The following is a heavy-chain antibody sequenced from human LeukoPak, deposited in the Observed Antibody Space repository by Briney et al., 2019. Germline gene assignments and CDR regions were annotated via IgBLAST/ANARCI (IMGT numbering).Heavy chain of an antibody. CDR1: GFTFSGYA. CDR2: IWSDGSEK. J-gene: IGHJ4*02. D-gene: IGHD2-15*01. Sequence: GGSLRLSCAASGFTFSGYAMHWVRQAPGKGLEWVAAIWSDGSEKWYGDSGKGRFTISRDNSKNTAYLQMNSLRAEDTALYYCAKDVGGGSGTDHWGEGTLVTASS. CDR3: AKDVGGGSGTDH. V-gene: IGHV3-30*02.